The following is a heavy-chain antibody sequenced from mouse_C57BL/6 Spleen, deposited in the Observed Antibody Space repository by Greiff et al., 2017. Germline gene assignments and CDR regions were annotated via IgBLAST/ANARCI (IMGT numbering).Heavy chain of an antibody. D-gene: IGHD3-2*02. CDR2: INYDGSST. J-gene: IGHJ1*03. CDR1: GFTFSDYY. V-gene: IGHV5-16*01. Sequence: EVKLVESEGGLVQPGSSMKLSCTASGFTFSDYYMAWVRQVPEKGLEWVANINYDGSSTYYLDSLKSRFIISRDNAKNILYLQMSSLKSEDTATYDCARVPHQGYFDVWGTGTTVTVSS. CDR3: ARVPHQGYFDV.